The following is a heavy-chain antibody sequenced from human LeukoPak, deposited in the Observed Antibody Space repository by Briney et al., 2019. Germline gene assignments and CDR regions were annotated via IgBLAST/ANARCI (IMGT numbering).Heavy chain of an antibody. CDR3: AKDRVEFIAYYYYYMDV. Sequence: PGGSLRLSCAASGFTFSSYGMHWVRQAPGKGLEWVAFIRYDGSNKYYADSVKGRFTISRDNSKNTLYLQMNSLRAEDTAVYYCAKDRVEFIAYYYYYMDVWGKGTTVTGSS. J-gene: IGHJ6*03. V-gene: IGHV3-30*02. CDR1: GFTFSSYG. CDR2: IRYDGSNK. D-gene: IGHD3-10*01.